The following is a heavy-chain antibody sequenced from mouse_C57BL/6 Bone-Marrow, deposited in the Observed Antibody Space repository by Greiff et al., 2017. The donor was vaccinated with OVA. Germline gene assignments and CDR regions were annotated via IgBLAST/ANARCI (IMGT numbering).Heavy chain of an antibody. CDR1: GFNIKDDY. CDR3: TTACYYGSRDYAMDY. CDR2: IDPENGDT. J-gene: IGHJ4*01. Sequence: EVKLMESGAELVRPGASVKLSCTASGFNIKDDYMPWVKQRPEQGLEWIGWIDPENGDTEYASKVQGKATITADTSSNTAYLQLSRLTSEDTAVYYCTTACYYGSRDYAMDYWGQGTSVTVSS. V-gene: IGHV14-4*01. D-gene: IGHD1-1*01.